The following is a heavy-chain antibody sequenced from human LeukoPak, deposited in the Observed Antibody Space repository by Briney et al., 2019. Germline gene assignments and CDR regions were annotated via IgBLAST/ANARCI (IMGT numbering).Heavy chain of an antibody. CDR1: GYSFTNYW. CDR2: IYPGGSET. Sequence: GESLKISCKGSGYSFTNYWIGWVRQMPGKGLEWMGIIYPGGSETRYDPSFQGQVTISADMSTSTAYLQWSSLRASDTAMYYCARASRDGYNQNFDHWGQGTLVTVSS. J-gene: IGHJ4*02. CDR3: ARASRDGYNQNFDH. V-gene: IGHV5-51*01. D-gene: IGHD5-24*01.